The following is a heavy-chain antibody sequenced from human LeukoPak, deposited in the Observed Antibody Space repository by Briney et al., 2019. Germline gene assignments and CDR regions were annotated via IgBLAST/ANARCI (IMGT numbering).Heavy chain of an antibody. CDR2: SHQSGST. J-gene: IGHJ6*03. Sequence: PSETLSLTCIVSGYSISSGYYWGWIRQPPGKGLEWIGSSHQSGSTYYNPSLKSRVTISVDTSKNQFSLNLRSVTAADTAMYYCARGGPRLYYYYMDVWGKGTMVTISS. D-gene: IGHD3-22*01. CDR1: GYSISSGYY. CDR3: ARGGPRLYYYYMDV. V-gene: IGHV4-38-2*02.